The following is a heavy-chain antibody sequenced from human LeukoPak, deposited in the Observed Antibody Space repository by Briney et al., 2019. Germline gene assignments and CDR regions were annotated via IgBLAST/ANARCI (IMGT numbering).Heavy chain of an antibody. CDR3: AYIVVVVAAHY. Sequence: GGSPRLSCAASGFTFSSYAMSWVRQAPGKGLEWVSAISGSGGSTYYADSVKGRFTISRDNSKNTLYLQMNSLRAEDTAVYYCAYIVVVVAAHYWGQGTLVTVSS. V-gene: IGHV3-23*01. D-gene: IGHD2-15*01. CDR1: GFTFSSYA. J-gene: IGHJ4*02. CDR2: ISGSGGST.